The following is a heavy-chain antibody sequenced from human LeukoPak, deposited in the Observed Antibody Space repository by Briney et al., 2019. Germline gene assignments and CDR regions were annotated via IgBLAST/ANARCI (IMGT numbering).Heavy chain of an antibody. CDR1: GLRFSDYY. D-gene: IGHD2/OR15-2a*01. J-gene: IGHJ1*01. Sequence: GGSLRLSCAASGLRFSDYYVSWIRQAPGKGLQWVSYISSGGDIMHYADSVKGRFTSSRDNAKNSGYLEMNSLGAEDTAVYYCATNLIGAGEYFQQWGQGALVTVSS. V-gene: IGHV3-11*01. CDR2: ISSGGDIM. CDR3: ATNLIGAGEYFQQ.